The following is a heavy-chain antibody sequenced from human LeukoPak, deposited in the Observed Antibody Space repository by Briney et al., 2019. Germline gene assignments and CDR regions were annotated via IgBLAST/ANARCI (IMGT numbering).Heavy chain of an antibody. CDR3: AKPRGPLIAARPYY. D-gene: IGHD6-6*01. J-gene: IGHJ4*02. V-gene: IGHV3-23*01. Sequence: PGGSLRLSCAASGFTFDDYGMSWVRQAPGKGLEWVSAISGSGGSTYYADSVKGRFTISRDNSKNTLYLQMNSLRAEDTAVYYCAKPRGPLIAARPYYWGQGTLVTVYS. CDR2: ISGSGGST. CDR1: GFTFDDYG.